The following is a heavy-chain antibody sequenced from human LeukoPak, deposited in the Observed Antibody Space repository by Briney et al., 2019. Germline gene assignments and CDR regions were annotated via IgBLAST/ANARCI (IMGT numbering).Heavy chain of an antibody. CDR1: GDSTNTYF. Sequence: SETLSLTYTMSGDSTNTYFWSWIRQPPGKGLEWIGYIYYTGTTNYNPSLKSRVTISVDTSKNQFSLKLSSVTAADTAVYYCARDGEMATITDYYNYYGMDVWGQGTTVTVSS. D-gene: IGHD5-24*01. V-gene: IGHV4-59*12. J-gene: IGHJ6*02. CDR2: IYYTGTT. CDR3: ARDGEMATITDYYNYYGMDV.